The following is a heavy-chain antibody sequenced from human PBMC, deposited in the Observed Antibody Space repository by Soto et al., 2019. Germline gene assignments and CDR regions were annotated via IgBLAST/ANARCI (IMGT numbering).Heavy chain of an antibody. CDR2: INPNSGGT. J-gene: IGHJ3*02. D-gene: IGHD3-10*01. CDR1: GYTFTGYY. CDR3: GRVRVLWVGEAVVFDI. V-gene: IGHV1-2*02. Sequence: ASVKVSCKASGYTFTGYYMHWVRQAPGQGLEWMGWINPNSGGTNYAQKFQGRVTMTRDTSISTAYMELSRLRSDDTAVYYCGRVRVLWVGEAVVFDIGGKGTMATFSS.